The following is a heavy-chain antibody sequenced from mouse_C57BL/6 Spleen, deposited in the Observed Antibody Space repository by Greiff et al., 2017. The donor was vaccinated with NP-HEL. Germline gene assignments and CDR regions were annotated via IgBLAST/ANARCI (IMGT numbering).Heavy chain of an antibody. CDR2: IYPSDSET. D-gene: IGHD2-5*01. CDR1: GYTFTSYW. V-gene: IGHV1-61*01. CDR3: ARSVLYYSNYGGYFDV. J-gene: IGHJ1*03. Sequence: QVQLQQPGAELVRPGSSVKLSCKASGYTFTSYWMDWVKQRPGQGLEWIGNIYPSDSETHYNQKVKEKGTLTVDKSSSTAYMQLSRLTSEDSAVYYCARSVLYYSNYGGYFDVWGTGTTVTVSS.